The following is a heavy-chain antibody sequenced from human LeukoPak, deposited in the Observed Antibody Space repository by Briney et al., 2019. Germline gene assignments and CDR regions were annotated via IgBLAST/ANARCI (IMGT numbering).Heavy chain of an antibody. D-gene: IGHD1-14*01. CDR1: GFTVSVNY. CDR2: IYSGGST. CDR3: ARDSYEPGGYFDY. Sequence: GGSLRLSCAASGFTVSVNYMTWVRQAPGKGLEWVSVIYSGGSTYYADSVKGRFTISRDNSKNTLYLQMNSLRVEDTAIYYCARDSYEPGGYFDYWGQGTLVTVSS. V-gene: IGHV3-66*01. J-gene: IGHJ4*02.